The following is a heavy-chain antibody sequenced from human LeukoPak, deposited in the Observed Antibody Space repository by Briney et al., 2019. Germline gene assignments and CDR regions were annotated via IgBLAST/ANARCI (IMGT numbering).Heavy chain of an antibody. D-gene: IGHD3-10*01. V-gene: IGHV3-11*04. CDR3: VRANYGFDY. Sequence: GGSLRLSCAASGFTFSDYYMSWIRQAPGQGLEWISYITGSGSTRDYADSVKGRFTISRDNAKNSLYLQMNSLRAEDTAVYYCVRANYGFDYWGQGTLVTVSS. CDR2: ITGSGSTR. J-gene: IGHJ4*02. CDR1: GFTFSDYY.